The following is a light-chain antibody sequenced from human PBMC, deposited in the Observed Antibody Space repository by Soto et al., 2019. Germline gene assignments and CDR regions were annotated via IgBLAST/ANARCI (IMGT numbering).Light chain of an antibody. Sequence: EIVLTQSPGTLSLSPGERATLSCRASQSVSPYLAWYQHKPGQAPTLLIYGASSRATGIPDRLSGSGSGTDFTLTISRLEHDDVAAYYCQQYGSSPPVTFGPGTKVDIK. CDR3: QQYGSSPPVT. V-gene: IGKV3-20*01. J-gene: IGKJ3*01. CDR1: QSVSPY. CDR2: GAS.